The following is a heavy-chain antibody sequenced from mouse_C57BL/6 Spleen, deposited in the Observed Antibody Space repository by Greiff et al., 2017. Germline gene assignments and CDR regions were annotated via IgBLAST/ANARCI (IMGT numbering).Heavy chain of an antibody. Sequence: EVKLVEPGGDLVKPGGSLKLSCAASGFTFSSYGMPWVRQTPDKRLEWVATISSGGSYTYYPDSVKGRFTLSRDNAKNTLYLQMSSLKSEDTAMYYCARHRGYGSSYAMDYWGQGTSVTVSS. V-gene: IGHV5-6*02. CDR3: ARHRGYGSSYAMDY. CDR1: GFTFSSYG. D-gene: IGHD1-1*01. J-gene: IGHJ4*01. CDR2: ISSGGSYT.